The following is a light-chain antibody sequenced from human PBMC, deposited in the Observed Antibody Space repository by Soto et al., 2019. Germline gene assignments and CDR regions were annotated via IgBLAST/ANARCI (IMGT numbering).Light chain of an antibody. Sequence: EIVMTQSPATLSVSPGERATLSRRASQSVGSNLAWYQQKPGQAPRLLMYDASTRATGIPARFSGSGSGTEFTLTISSLQSEDFAVYYCQQYNNWPRTFGQGTKVEIK. CDR2: DAS. J-gene: IGKJ1*01. CDR1: QSVGSN. V-gene: IGKV3-15*01. CDR3: QQYNNWPRT.